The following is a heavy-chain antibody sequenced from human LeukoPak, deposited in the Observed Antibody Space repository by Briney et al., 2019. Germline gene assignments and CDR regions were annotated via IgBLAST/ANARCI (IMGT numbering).Heavy chain of an antibody. CDR3: AKWGDYDVLTGYYDSDY. Sequence: GGSRRLSCAAWGFTFSNYAMSWVRQAPGKGLEWVSAVSGRDTSTYYTDSVKGRFTISRDNSKNTLYLQMNSLSAEDTAIYYCAKWGDYDVLTGYYDSDYWGQGTLVTVSS. D-gene: IGHD3-9*01. CDR1: GFTFSNYA. CDR2: VSGRDTST. J-gene: IGHJ4*02. V-gene: IGHV3-23*01.